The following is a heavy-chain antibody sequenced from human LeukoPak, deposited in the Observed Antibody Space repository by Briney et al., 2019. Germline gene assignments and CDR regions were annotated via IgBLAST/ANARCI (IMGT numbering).Heavy chain of an antibody. CDR3: ASTLKWLAFDY. CDR2: IYYSGST. Sequence: SETLSLTCTVSGGSISSGGYYRSWIRQPPGRGLEWIGYIYYSGSTSYNPSLKSRVGLSLDTSKKQFSLKMTSVTTADTAVYYCASTLKWLAFDYWGQGTLVTVSS. D-gene: IGHD3-22*01. V-gene: IGHV4-61*08. CDR1: GGSISSGGYY. J-gene: IGHJ4*02.